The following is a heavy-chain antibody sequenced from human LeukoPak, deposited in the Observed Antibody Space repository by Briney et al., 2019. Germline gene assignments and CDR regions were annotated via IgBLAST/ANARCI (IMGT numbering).Heavy chain of an antibody. CDR1: GYTFTGYY. J-gene: IGHJ4*02. CDR2: INPNSGAT. D-gene: IGHD5-18*01. V-gene: IGHV1-2*02. Sequence: ASVKVSCKASGYTFTGYYIHWVRQAPGQGLEWMGWINPNSGATNYAQKFQGRVTMTRDTSISTAYMELSRLRSDDAAMYYCARYTAMFRGFDFWGQGTLVTVSS. CDR3: ARYTAMFRGFDF.